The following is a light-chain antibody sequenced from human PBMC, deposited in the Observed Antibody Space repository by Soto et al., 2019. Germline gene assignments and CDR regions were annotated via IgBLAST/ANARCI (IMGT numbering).Light chain of an antibody. CDR1: QSISSW. CDR3: PQYNSYSWT. Sequence: DIQMTQSPSTLSASVGDRVTITCRASQSISSWLAWYQQKPGKAPKLLIYDASSLESGVPSRFSGSGSGTEFTLTISSLQPDDFATHYCPQYNSYSWTFGQGTKVDIX. CDR2: DAS. J-gene: IGKJ1*01. V-gene: IGKV1-5*01.